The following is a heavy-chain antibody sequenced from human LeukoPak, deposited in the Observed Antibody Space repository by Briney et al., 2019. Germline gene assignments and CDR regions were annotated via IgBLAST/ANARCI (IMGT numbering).Heavy chain of an antibody. CDR2: IGSSGGST. D-gene: IGHD6-19*01. Sequence: PGGSLRLSCAASGFTFSSYAMGWVRQTPGKGLEWVSGIGSSGGSTYYADSVKGRFTISRDNSKNTLYLQMNSLRAEDTAIYYCGKMPVSYSSGWSTFDYWGQGTLVTVSS. CDR1: GFTFSSYA. V-gene: IGHV3-23*01. CDR3: GKMPVSYSSGWSTFDY. J-gene: IGHJ4*02.